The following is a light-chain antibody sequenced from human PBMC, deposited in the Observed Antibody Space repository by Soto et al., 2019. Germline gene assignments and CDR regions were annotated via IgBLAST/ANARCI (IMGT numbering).Light chain of an antibody. CDR2: AAS. CDR1: QSVNSNY. Sequence: EIVLTQSPGTLSLSPGERATLSCRASQSVNSNYLTGYQQKPGQAPRLLIYAASTRAPGIPDRFSGSGSGTDFTLTISRREPEDFAVYYFQQYGSSLMYTFGQGTKLEIK. V-gene: IGKV3-20*01. CDR3: QQYGSSLMYT. J-gene: IGKJ2*01.